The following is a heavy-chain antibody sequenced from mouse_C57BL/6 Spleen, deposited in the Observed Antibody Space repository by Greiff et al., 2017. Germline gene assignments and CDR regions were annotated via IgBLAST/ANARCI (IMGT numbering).Heavy chain of an antibody. CDR3: ARHFRGPWDY. J-gene: IGHJ4*01. V-gene: IGHV5-12*01. CDR1: GFTFSDYY. Sequence: EVKVVESGGGLVQPGGSLKLSCAASGFTFSDYYMYWVRQTPEKRLEWVAYISNGGGSTYYPDTVKGRFTISRDNAKNTLYLQLSRLKSEDTAMXYCARHFRGPWDYWGQGTSVTVSS. CDR2: ISNGGGST.